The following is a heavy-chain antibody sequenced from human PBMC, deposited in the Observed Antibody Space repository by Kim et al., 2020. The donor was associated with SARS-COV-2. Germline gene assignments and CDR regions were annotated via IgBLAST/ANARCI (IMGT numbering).Heavy chain of an antibody. J-gene: IGHJ6*02. CDR3: AAGDYYDSSGYYSDYYSGMDV. CDR2: IVVGRGNT. V-gene: IGHV1-58*01. Sequence: SVKVSCKASGFTFSSSVVQWVRQSRGQGLEWIGWIVVGRGNTNYAQKFQERVAISRDMSTNTAYMEVTSLRSEDTAVYYCAAGDYYDSSGYYSDYYSGMDVWGQGTTVTVSS. CDR1: GFTFSSSV. D-gene: IGHD3-22*01.